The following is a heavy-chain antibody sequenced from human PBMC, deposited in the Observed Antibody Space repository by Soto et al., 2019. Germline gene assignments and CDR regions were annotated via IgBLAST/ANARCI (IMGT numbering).Heavy chain of an antibody. Sequence: QVQLVQSGAEVKKPGSSVKVSCKASGGTFSSYAISWVRQAPGQGLERMGGIIPIFGTANYAQKFQGRVTITADESTSTAYMELSSLRSEDTAVYYCARGYSTSWAYYFAYCGQGTLVTVSS. V-gene: IGHV1-69*12. CDR3: ARGYSTSWAYYFAY. CDR1: GGTFSSYA. CDR2: IIPIFGTA. J-gene: IGHJ4*02. D-gene: IGHD6-13*01.